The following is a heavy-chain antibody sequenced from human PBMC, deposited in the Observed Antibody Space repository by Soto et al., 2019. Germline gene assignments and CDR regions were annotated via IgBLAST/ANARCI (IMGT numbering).Heavy chain of an antibody. Sequence: PSETLSLTCTVSGGSISSYYWSWIRQPAGKGLEWIGRIYTSGSTNYNPSLKSRVTMSVDTSKNQFSLKLSSVTAADTAVYYCARASIDFWRGYYKPGAFDYWGQGTLVTVSS. D-gene: IGHD3-3*01. CDR1: GGSISSYY. V-gene: IGHV4-4*07. CDR2: IYTSGST. J-gene: IGHJ4*02. CDR3: ARASIDFWRGYYKPGAFDY.